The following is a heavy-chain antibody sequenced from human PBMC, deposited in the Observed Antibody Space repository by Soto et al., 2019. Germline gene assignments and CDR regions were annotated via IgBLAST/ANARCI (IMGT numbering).Heavy chain of an antibody. D-gene: IGHD2-2*01. CDR2: SRSKVYSYTT. V-gene: IGHV3-72*01. CDR3: ARARTGGLSALDL. J-gene: IGHJ5*02. Sequence: EVQLVESGGGLVQPGGSLRLSCAASGLTFSDHYMDWVRQAPGKGLEWVGRSRSKVYSYTTEYAASVKGRFTIARDDSNNSLFLQMNSLKIDDTAVYYCARARTGGLSALDLWGQGALVTVSS. CDR1: GLTFSDHY.